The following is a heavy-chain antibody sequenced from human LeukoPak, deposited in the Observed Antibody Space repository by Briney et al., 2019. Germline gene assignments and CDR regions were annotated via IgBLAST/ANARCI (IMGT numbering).Heavy chain of an antibody. D-gene: IGHD6-19*01. CDR3: ARAPDSSGWYGYYFDY. J-gene: IGHJ4*02. Sequence: QAGRSLRLSCAASGFTFSSYGMHWVRQAPGKGLEWVAVISYDGSNKYYADSVKGRFTISRDNSKNTLYLQMNSLRAEDTAVYYCARAPDSSGWYGYYFDYWGQGTLVTVSS. CDR1: GFTFSSYG. CDR2: ISYDGSNK. V-gene: IGHV3-30*03.